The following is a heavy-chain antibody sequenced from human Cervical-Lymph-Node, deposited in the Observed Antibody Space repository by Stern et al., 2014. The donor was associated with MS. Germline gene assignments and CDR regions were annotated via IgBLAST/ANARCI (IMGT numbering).Heavy chain of an antibody. D-gene: IGHD4-17*01. J-gene: IGHJ4*02. Sequence: QVQLMQSGSELKKPGASVKVSCEASGYTFTSFAINWVRQAPGQGLEWMGWINSNTGNPTYAQGFTGRFVFSLDTSVSTAYLQISSLKAEDTAVYYCARDPHDYGDRFDYWGQGTLVTVSS. V-gene: IGHV7-4-1*02. CDR2: INSNTGNP. CDR3: ARDPHDYGDRFDY. CDR1: GYTFTSFA.